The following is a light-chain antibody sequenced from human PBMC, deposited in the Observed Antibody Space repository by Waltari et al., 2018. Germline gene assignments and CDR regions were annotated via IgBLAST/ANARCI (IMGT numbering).Light chain of an antibody. CDR2: EVS. Sequence: DVVMTQTPLSLSVTLGQQASFSCRSSQDLLYDDGKTYLFWFLPKPGQSPQPLMYEVSSRFSGVPERFSGSGSGTEFTLTISRVEAEDVGVYYCMQAINLYSFGQGTKLEIK. V-gene: IGKV2-29*02. CDR1: QDLLYDDGKTY. CDR3: MQAINLYS. J-gene: IGKJ2*03.